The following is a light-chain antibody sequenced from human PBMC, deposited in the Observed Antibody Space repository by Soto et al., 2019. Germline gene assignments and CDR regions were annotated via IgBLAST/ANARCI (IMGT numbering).Light chain of an antibody. V-gene: IGLV2-18*01. CDR3: RLYSSNASII. CDR2: DVN. J-gene: IGLJ1*01. CDR1: TTDIDNYDS. Sequence: PTSVSCSPGHSVTISCTATTTDIDNYDSVSWYQQAPGTAPKLIIYDVNNRPSGAPDRFSGSTSGNTASLTISGLQAEEQTDHFCRLYSSNASIIFGPGTKVTVL.